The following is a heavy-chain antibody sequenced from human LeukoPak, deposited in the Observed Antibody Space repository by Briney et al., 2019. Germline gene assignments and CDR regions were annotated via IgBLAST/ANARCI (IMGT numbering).Heavy chain of an antibody. D-gene: IGHD3-9*01. Sequence: PGGSLRLSCAASGFTFSSYGMHWVRQAPGKGLEWVAFIRYDGSNTYYADSVKGRFTISRDNSKNSLYLQMNSLRPEDTAVYYCAKGKTYDILTGTYFDYWGQGTLVTVSS. V-gene: IGHV3-30*02. CDR3: AKGKTYDILTGTYFDY. CDR1: GFTFSSYG. J-gene: IGHJ4*02. CDR2: IRYDGSNT.